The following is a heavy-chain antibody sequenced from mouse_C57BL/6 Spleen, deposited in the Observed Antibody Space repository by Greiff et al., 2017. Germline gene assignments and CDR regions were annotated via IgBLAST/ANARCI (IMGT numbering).Heavy chain of an antibody. CDR3: ARLELTGTFDY. CDR1: GYTFTSYW. J-gene: IGHJ2*01. V-gene: IGHV1-52*01. CDR2: IDPSDSET. D-gene: IGHD4-1*01. Sequence: QVQLQQPGAELVRPGSSVKLSCKASGYTFTSYWMHWVKQRPIQGLEWIGNIDPSDSETHYNQKFKDKATLTVDKSSSTAYMQLSSLTSEDPAVYYCARLELTGTFDYWGQGTTLTVAS.